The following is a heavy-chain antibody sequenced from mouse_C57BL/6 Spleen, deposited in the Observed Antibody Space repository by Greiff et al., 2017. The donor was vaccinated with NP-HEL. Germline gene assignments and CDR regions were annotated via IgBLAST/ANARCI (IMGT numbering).Heavy chain of an antibody. D-gene: IGHD1-1*01. J-gene: IGHJ3*01. Sequence: VQLQQSGAELVKPGASVKLSCKASGYTFTEYTIHWVKPRSGQGLEWIGWFYPGSGSIKYNEKFKDKATLTADKSSSTVYMELSRLTSEDSAVYFCARHEDERDYYGSSPFAYWGQGTLVTVSA. CDR3: ARHEDERDYYGSSPFAY. CDR1: GYTFTEYT. CDR2: FYPGSGSI. V-gene: IGHV1-62-2*01.